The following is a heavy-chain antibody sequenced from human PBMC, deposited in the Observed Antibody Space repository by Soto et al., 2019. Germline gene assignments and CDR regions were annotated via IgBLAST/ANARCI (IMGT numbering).Heavy chain of an antibody. CDR2: IRSKAYGWTT. Sequence: GGSLRLSCTASGFTFSDYTMIWFRQAPGKGLEWVGFIRSKAYGWTTEHAATVKGRFTISRDDSKSIAYLQMNSLKAEDTAVYHCTRDGRYSGYPPPAFWGQGTLVTVSS. J-gene: IGHJ4*02. D-gene: IGHD5-12*01. V-gene: IGHV3-49*03. CDR3: TRDGRYSGYPPPAF. CDR1: GFTFSDYT.